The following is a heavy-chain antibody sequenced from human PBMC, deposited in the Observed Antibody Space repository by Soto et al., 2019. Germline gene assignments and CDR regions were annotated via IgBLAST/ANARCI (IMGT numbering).Heavy chain of an antibody. CDR3: ASGLQLPLKYYYYMDV. CDR1: GYTFTSYD. V-gene: IGHV1-8*01. Sequence: ASVKVSCKASGYTFTSYDINWVRQATGQGLEWMGWMNPNSGNTGYAQKFQGRVTMTRNTSISTAYMELSSLRSEDTAVYYCASGLQLPLKYYYYMDVWGKGTTVTVSS. D-gene: IGHD5-18*01. J-gene: IGHJ6*03. CDR2: MNPNSGNT.